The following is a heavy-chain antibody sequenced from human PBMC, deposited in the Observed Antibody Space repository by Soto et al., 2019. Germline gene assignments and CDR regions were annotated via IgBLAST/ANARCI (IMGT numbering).Heavy chain of an antibody. Sequence: QLQLQESGPGLVKASETLSLTCSVSGGSISGSSYYWGWIRQPPGKGLEWIGSIYSSGNTYSNPSLKNRVIMSVDTSRNQFSLRLNSVTAADTAVYYCARRVVVVAGPTGTIHRWFDPWGQGTLVNVSS. CDR3: ARRVVVVAGPTGTIHRWFDP. CDR1: GGSISGSSYY. CDR2: IYSSGNT. J-gene: IGHJ5*02. D-gene: IGHD2-21*01. V-gene: IGHV4-39*01.